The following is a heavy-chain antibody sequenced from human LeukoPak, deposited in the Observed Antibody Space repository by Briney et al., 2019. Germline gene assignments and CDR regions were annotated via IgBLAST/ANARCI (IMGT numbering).Heavy chain of an antibody. CDR1: GGSISSGGYY. D-gene: IGHD3-10*01. V-gene: IGHV4-31*03. CDR3: ARQVAAVRGVIKGWFDP. J-gene: IGHJ5*02. Sequence: SQTLSLTCTVSGGSISSGGYYWSWIRQHPGKGLEWIGYIYYSGSTYYNPSLKNRVTISVDTSKNQFSLKLSSVTAADTAVYYCARQVAAVRGVIKGWFDPWGQGTLVTVSS. CDR2: IYYSGST.